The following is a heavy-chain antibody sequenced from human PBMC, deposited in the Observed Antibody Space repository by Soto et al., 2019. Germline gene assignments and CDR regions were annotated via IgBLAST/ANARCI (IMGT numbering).Heavy chain of an antibody. D-gene: IGHD3-9*01. V-gene: IGHV3-23*01. CDR1: GFTFSSYA. Sequence: PGGSLRLSCAASGFTFSSYAMSWVRQAPGKGLEWVSAISGSGGSTYYADSVKGRFTISRDNSKNTLYLQMNSLRAEDTAVYYCAKVGHDILTGYFSWYFDLWGRGTLVTVSS. J-gene: IGHJ2*01. CDR3: AKVGHDILTGYFSWYFDL. CDR2: ISGSGGST.